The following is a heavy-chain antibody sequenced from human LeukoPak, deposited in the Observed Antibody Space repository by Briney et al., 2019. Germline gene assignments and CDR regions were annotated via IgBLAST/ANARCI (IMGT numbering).Heavy chain of an antibody. D-gene: IGHD6-19*01. CDR3: ARVPYSSAWYLDY. J-gene: IGHJ4*02. Sequence: GGSLRLSCAASGFTFSSYEMIWVRQAPGKGLEWLSYIGTSGRIIFYADSVKGRFSISRDNAKNSLYLQMNSLRAEDTAVYYCARVPYSSAWYLDYWGQGTLVTVSS. V-gene: IGHV3-48*03. CDR2: IGTSGRII. CDR1: GFTFSSYE.